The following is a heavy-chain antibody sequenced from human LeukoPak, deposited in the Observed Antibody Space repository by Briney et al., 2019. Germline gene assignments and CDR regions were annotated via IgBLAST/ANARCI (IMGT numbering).Heavy chain of an antibody. CDR3: AKVGAEKSVSSRYVDYYYYYYMDV. V-gene: IGHV3-7*01. CDR1: GFTFSSYW. CDR2: IKQDGSEK. D-gene: IGHD6-13*01. Sequence: PGGSLRLSCAASGFTFSSYWMSWVRQAPGKGLEWVANIKQDGSEKYYVDSVKGRFTISRDNAKNSLYLQMNSLRAEDTAVYYCAKVGAEKSVSSRYVDYYYYYYMDVWGKGTTVTVSS. J-gene: IGHJ6*03.